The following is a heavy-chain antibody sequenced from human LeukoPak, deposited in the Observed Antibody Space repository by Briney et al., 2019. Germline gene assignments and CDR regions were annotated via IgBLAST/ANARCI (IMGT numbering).Heavy chain of an antibody. D-gene: IGHD4-11*01. CDR3: ARVDYTDEGFAY. J-gene: IGHJ4*02. V-gene: IGHV3-7*01. CDR1: GFTFKNYW. Sequence: PGGSLRLSCAASGFTFKNYWMTWVRQAPGKGLEWVANIKHDGSEKNYVDSVKGRFTTSRDNAKNSLSLQMNSLRAEDTALYYCARVDYTDEGFAYWGQGTLVTVSS. CDR2: IKHDGSEK.